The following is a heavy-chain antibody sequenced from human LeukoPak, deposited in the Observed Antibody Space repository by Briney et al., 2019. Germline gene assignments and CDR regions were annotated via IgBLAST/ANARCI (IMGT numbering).Heavy chain of an antibody. Sequence: HPGGSLRLSCAASGFTLSNHAMIWVRQAPGKGLEWVSSSGSGAMTYYADSVKGRFTISRDNSKNTLYLQMNSLRAEDTAVYYCAKELRLKSSSCPVEHDYWGQGTLVTVSS. CDR1: GFTLSNHA. CDR3: AKELRLKSSSCPVEHDY. CDR2: SGSGAMT. D-gene: IGHD6-13*01. V-gene: IGHV3-23*01. J-gene: IGHJ4*02.